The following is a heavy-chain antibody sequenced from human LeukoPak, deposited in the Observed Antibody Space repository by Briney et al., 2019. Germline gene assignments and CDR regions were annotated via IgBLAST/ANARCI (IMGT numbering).Heavy chain of an antibody. V-gene: IGHV3-66*02. CDR1: GFTVSGNY. J-gene: IGHJ6*03. Sequence: GGSLRLSCAASGFTVSGNYMAWVRQAPGKGLERVSVLYSSGTTHYADSVKGRFTISRDNSKNTLYLQMNSLRAEDTAVYYCARRADINYFYMDVWGKGATVTVSS. CDR2: LYSSGTT. CDR3: ARRADINYFYMDV.